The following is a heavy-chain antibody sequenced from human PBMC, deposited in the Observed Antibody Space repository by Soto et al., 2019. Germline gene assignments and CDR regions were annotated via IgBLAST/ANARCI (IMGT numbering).Heavy chain of an antibody. CDR1: GDSVSRGDYY. Sequence: PSETLSLTCSVSGDSVSRGDYYWSWIRQPPGKGLEGIGHVYFSGSTNCIPSLKSGLTMSVDTAKNQFSLKLNSVTAADTAVYYCALFPGDTDMIYWPAPWGQGT. CDR3: ALFPGDTDMIYWPAP. V-gene: IGHV4-61*08. J-gene: IGHJ5*02. CDR2: VYFSGST. D-gene: IGHD3-16*01.